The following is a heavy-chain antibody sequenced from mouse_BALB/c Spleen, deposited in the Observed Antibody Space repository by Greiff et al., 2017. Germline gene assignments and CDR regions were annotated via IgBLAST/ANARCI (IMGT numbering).Heavy chain of an antibody. V-gene: IGHV2-6-7*01. J-gene: IGHJ1*01. CDR1: GFSLTGYG. CDR2: IWGDGST. D-gene: IGHD1-1*01. Sequence: VQLQQSGPGLVAPSQSLSITCTVSGFSLTGYGVNWVRQPPGKGLEWLGMIWGDGSTDYNSALKSRLSISKDNSKSQVFLKMNSLQTDDTARYYCARDPYYGSSYGYFDVWGAGTTVTVSS. CDR3: ARDPYYGSSYGYFDV.